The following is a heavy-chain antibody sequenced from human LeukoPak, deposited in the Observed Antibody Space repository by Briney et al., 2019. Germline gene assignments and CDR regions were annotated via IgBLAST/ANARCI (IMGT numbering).Heavy chain of an antibody. Sequence: PGGSLRLSCAASGFTFSSYAMHWVRQAPGKGLEWVAVISYDGSNKYYADSVKGRFTISRDNSKNTPYLQMNSLRAEDTAVYYWGRDVNTVLFDYGGQGPLVTVSS. CDR2: ISYDGSNK. CDR1: GFTFSSYA. V-gene: IGHV3-30-3*01. J-gene: IGHJ4*02. D-gene: IGHD2/OR15-2a*01. CDR3: GRDVNTVLFDY.